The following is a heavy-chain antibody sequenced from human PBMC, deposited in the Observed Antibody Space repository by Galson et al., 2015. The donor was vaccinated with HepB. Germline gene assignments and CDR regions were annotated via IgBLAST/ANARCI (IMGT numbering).Heavy chain of an antibody. Sequence: SLRLSCAASGFTFSDYYMSWIRQAPGKGLEWVSYISSSSSYTNYADSVKGRFTISRDNAKNSLYLQMNSLRAEDTAVYYCARVGKGTTTVVKAFDIWGQGTMVTVSS. CDR2: ISSSSSYT. CDR3: ARVGKGTTTVVKAFDI. J-gene: IGHJ3*02. CDR1: GFTFSDYY. D-gene: IGHD4-23*01. V-gene: IGHV3-11*06.